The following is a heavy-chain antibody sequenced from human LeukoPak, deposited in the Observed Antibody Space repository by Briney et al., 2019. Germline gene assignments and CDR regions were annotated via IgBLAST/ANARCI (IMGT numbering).Heavy chain of an antibody. D-gene: IGHD1-26*01. CDR3: ARDLDQYSGRFGGFGHDF. CDR2: VSAYNGNT. Sequence: ASVKVSCKASGYTFTNYGINWVRQAPGQGLEWMGWVSAYNGNTNYAQKLQGRVTMTTDTSTSTAYMELRSLRSDDTAVYYCARDLDQYSGRFGGFGHDFWGQGTLVTVSS. J-gene: IGHJ4*02. CDR1: GYTFTNYG. V-gene: IGHV1-18*01.